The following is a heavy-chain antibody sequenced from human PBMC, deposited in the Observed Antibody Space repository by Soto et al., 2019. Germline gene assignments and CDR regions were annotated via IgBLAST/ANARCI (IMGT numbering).Heavy chain of an antibody. CDR3: ARDPYGSGTSSNTAFDI. J-gene: IGHJ3*02. V-gene: IGHV4-30-4*01. Sequence: LSLTCTVSGGSISSGNYYWSWIRQPPGKGLEWIGYIYYNGNTYYNPSLKSRLAISVDPSKNQFSLRLSSVTAADTAVYYCARDPYGSGTSSNTAFDIWGQGTMVTVSS. D-gene: IGHD3-10*01. CDR1: GGSISSGNYY. CDR2: IYYNGNT.